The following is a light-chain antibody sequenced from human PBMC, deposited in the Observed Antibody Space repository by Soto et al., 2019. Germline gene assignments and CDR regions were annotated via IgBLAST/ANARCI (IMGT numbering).Light chain of an antibody. CDR1: SSDVGGYNY. Sequence: QSALTQPASVSGSPGQSITISCTGTSSDVGGYNYVSWYQQHPGKAPKLKIYEFSNRPSGVSDRFSGSKSGNTASLTISGLQAEDEADYYCSSFTSINTWVFGGGTKLTVL. V-gene: IGLV2-14*01. CDR2: EFS. CDR3: SSFTSINTWV. J-gene: IGLJ3*02.